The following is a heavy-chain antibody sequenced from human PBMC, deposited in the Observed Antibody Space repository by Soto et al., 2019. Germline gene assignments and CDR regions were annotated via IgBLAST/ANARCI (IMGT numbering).Heavy chain of an antibody. CDR3: AKDPEQWLTTSHFDY. V-gene: IGHV3-33*06. CDR1: GFTFSDYG. D-gene: IGHD6-19*01. J-gene: IGHJ4*02. CDR2: IWYDGRNK. Sequence: PGGSLRLSCAASGFTFSDYGMHWVRQAPGKGLEWVAGIWYDGRNKYYADSVKGRFTISRDNSKNSVYLQMNSLRAEDTAVYYCAKDPEQWLTTSHFDYWGQGTLVTVSS.